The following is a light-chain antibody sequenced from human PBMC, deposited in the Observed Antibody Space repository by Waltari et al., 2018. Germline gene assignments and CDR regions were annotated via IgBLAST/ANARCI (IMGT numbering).Light chain of an antibody. CDR2: DAS. CDR3: QQRYNWPSIT. V-gene: IGKV3-11*01. J-gene: IGKJ5*01. CDR1: QSVTSY. Sequence: EIVLTQSPPTLSLSPGERATLSCRASQSVTSYLAWYQQKPGQTPRLLIYDASNRATGIPTRFSGSGSGTDFTLTISSLEPEDFAVYYCQQRYNWPSITFGQGTRLEIK.